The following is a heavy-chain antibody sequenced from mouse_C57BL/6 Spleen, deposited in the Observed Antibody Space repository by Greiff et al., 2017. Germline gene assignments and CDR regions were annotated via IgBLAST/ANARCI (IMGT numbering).Heavy chain of an antibody. V-gene: IGHV1-61*01. CDR3: ARDWDDGYFDV. Sequence: QVQLQQPGAELVRPGSSVKLSCKASGYTFTSYWMDWVKQRPGQGLEWIGNIYPSDSETPYNQKFKDKATLTVDKSSSTAYMQLSSLTSEDSAVYYCARDWDDGYFDVWGTGTTVTVSS. CDR1: GYTFTSYW. CDR2: IYPSDSET. D-gene: IGHD4-1*01. J-gene: IGHJ1*03.